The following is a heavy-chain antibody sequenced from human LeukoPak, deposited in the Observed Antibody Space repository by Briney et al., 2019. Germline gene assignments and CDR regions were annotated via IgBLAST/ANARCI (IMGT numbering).Heavy chain of an antibody. Sequence: PSETLSLTCTVSGGSISSSSYCWGWIRQPPGKGLEWIESINYSGSTNYNPSLKSRVTISVDTSKNQFSLKLSSVTAADTAVYYCARDRSGDYDFDYWGQGTLVTVSS. CDR1: GGSISSSSYC. CDR3: ARDRSGDYDFDY. V-gene: IGHV4-39*07. J-gene: IGHJ4*02. D-gene: IGHD4-17*01. CDR2: INYSGST.